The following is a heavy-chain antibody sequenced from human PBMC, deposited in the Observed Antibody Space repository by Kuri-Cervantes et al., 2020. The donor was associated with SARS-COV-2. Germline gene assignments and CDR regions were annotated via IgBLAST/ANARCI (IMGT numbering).Heavy chain of an antibody. CDR3: ARDDMSVSYYYMDV. D-gene: IGHD3-9*01. CDR1: GFTFSSYS. V-gene: IGHV3-21*01. J-gene: IGHJ6*03. CDR2: ISSSSSNR. Sequence: GESLKISCAASGFTFSSYSMNWVRQAPGKRLEWVSSISSSSSNRYYADSVKGRFTISRDNAKNSLYLQMNSLRAEDTAVYYCARDDMSVSYYYMDVWGKGTTVTVSS.